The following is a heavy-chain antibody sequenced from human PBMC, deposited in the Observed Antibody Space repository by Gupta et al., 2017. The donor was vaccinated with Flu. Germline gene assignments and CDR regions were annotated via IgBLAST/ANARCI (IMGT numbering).Heavy chain of an antibody. D-gene: IGHD4-17*01. V-gene: IGHV3-23*01. Sequence: EVQLLESGGGLVQPGGSLRLSCAASGFTFSSYAMSWVRQAPGKGLEWVSAISGSGGSTYYADSVKGRFTISRDNSKNTLYLQMNSLRAEDTAVYYCAKADYVALGYYYYYGMDVWGQGTTVTVSS. J-gene: IGHJ6*02. CDR2: ISGSGGST. CDR1: GFTFSSYA. CDR3: AKADYVALGYYYYYGMDV.